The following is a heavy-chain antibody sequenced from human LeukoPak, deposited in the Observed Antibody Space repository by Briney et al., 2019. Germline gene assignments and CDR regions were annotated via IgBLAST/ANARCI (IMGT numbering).Heavy chain of an antibody. J-gene: IGHJ4*02. Sequence: PSETLSLTCTVSGGSISSYYWSWIRQPPGKGLEWIGYIYYSGSTNYNPSLKSRVTISVDTSKNQFSLKLSSVTAADTAVYYCASNTYGYYFDYWGQGTLVTVSS. CDR1: GGSISSYY. D-gene: IGHD4-17*01. V-gene: IGHV4-59*12. CDR2: IYYSGST. CDR3: ASNTYGYYFDY.